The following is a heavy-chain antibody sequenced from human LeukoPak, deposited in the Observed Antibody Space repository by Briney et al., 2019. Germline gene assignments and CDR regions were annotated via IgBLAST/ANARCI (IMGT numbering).Heavy chain of an antibody. CDR1: GFTVSSNY. V-gene: IGHV3-53*01. Sequence: GSLRLSCAASGFTVSSNYMSWVRQAPGKGLEWVSVIYSGGSTYYADSVKGRFTISRDNSKNTLYLQMNSLRAEDTAVYYCARLYGSGSYYYYFDYWGQGTLVTVSS. D-gene: IGHD3-10*01. CDR2: IYSGGST. CDR3: ARLYGSGSYYYYFDY. J-gene: IGHJ4*02.